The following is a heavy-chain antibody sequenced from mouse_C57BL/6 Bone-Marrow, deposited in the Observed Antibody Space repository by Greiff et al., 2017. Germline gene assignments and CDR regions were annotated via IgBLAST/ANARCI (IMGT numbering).Heavy chain of an antibody. J-gene: IGHJ1*03. D-gene: IGHD1-1*01. CDR1: GFTFSDYG. Sequence: EVKVVESGGGLVKPGGSLKLSCAASGFTFSDYGMHWVRQAPEKGLEWVAYISSGSSTLYYADTVQGRFTISRDNAKNTLVLQMTSLRSEDTAMYYCARLGYYGSSYGWYFDVWGTGTTVTVSS. CDR2: ISSGSSTL. CDR3: ARLGYYGSSYGWYFDV. V-gene: IGHV5-17*01.